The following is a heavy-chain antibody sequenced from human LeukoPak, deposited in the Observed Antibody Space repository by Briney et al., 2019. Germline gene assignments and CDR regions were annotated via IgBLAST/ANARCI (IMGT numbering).Heavy chain of an antibody. CDR3: AGDPSVGSTWYYYVDV. V-gene: IGHV3-48*04. D-gene: IGHD6-13*01. CDR1: GVSLGSYA. Sequence: PGGSLRLSCEASGVSLGSYAMSWIRQAPGRGLEYIAYISRSSQAIKYAESVRGRFTVSRDNARNSLYLDMNGLRAEDTAVYYCAGDPSVGSTWYYYVDVWGEGPTVTVSS. J-gene: IGHJ6*03. CDR2: ISRSSQAI.